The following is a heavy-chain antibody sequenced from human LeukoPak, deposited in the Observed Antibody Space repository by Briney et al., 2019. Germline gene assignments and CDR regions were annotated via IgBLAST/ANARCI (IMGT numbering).Heavy chain of an antibody. CDR1: GGSISSYY. CDR2: IYYSGST. J-gene: IGHJ4*02. V-gene: IGHV4-59*01. Sequence: SETLSLTCTVSGGSISSYYWSWIRQPPGKGLEWIGYIYYSGSTNYNPSLKSRVTISVDTSKNQFSLKLSSVTAADTAVYYCARTYYDILTGSGDYYFDYWGQGTLVTVSS. CDR3: ARTYYDILTGSGDYYFDY. D-gene: IGHD3-9*01.